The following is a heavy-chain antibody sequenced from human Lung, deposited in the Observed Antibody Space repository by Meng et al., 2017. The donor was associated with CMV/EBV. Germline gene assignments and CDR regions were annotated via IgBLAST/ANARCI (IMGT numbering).Heavy chain of an antibody. CDR2: IYHTGVT. D-gene: IGHD2-2*01. J-gene: IGHJ4*02. CDR3: ATSPDGPAGFDY. V-gene: IGHV4-34*01. CDR1: GGSFSGHY. Sequence: SETLSLXCGAYGGSFSGHYRSWIRQSPGKGLEWIGEIYHTGVTNYHPSLKSRVTISLDTSKMQFSLKLTSVTAADTAVYYCATSPDGPAGFDYWGQGVLVTGSS.